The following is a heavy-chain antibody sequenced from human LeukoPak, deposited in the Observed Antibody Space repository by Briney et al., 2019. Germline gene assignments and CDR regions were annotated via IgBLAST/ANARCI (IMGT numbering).Heavy chain of an antibody. CDR1: GGSISSYY. D-gene: IGHD3-10*01. CDR2: IYYSGST. J-gene: IGHJ6*03. Sequence: SETLSLTCTVSGGSISSYYWSWIRQPPGKGLGWIGYIYYSGSTNYNPSLKSRVTISVDTSKNQFSLKLSSVTAADTAVYYCARAGGSGSSYYYYYYYMDVWGKGTTVTISS. V-gene: IGHV4-59*01. CDR3: ARAGGSGSSYYYYYYYMDV.